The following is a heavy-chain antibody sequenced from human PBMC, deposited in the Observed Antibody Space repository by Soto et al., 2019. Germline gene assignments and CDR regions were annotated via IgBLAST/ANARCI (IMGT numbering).Heavy chain of an antibody. CDR2: IKSKADGGTT. CDR3: TTDSLVTLTLVRFDL. J-gene: IGHJ4*01. D-gene: IGHD6-6*01. V-gene: IGHV3-15*07. CDR1: GFTFSDAW. Sequence: PGGSLRLSCAASGFTFSDAWINWFRQGPGKGLEWVGRIKSKADGGTTDFAALVKGRFAISRDDSKDMVYLQMNSLKTEDTAVYYCTTDSLVTLTLVRFDLWGNGTLVTVHS.